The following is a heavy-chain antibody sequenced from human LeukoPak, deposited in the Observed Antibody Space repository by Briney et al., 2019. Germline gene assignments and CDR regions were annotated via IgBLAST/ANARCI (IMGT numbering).Heavy chain of an antibody. D-gene: IGHD6-13*01. CDR2: ISSESNTI. Sequence: GGSLRLSCAVSGFTFSDYGMNWVRQAPGKGLEWVSYISSESNTIIYADSVKGRFTISRDNSKNTLYLQMNSLRAEDTAVYYCASGRTAGYYWGQGTLVTVSS. CDR1: GFTFSDYG. V-gene: IGHV3-48*01. CDR3: ASGRTAGYY. J-gene: IGHJ4*02.